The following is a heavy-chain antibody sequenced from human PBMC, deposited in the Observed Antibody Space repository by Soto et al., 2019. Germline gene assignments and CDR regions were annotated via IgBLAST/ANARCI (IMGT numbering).Heavy chain of an antibody. J-gene: IGHJ4*02. CDR2: VNPSGGHT. D-gene: IGHD2-21*02. CDR1: GDTFTDYS. CDR3: ARGGHVVVVTAALDY. V-gene: IGHV1-46*01. Sequence: QVQLVQSGAEVKKPGASVKVSCKASGDTFTDYSIHWVRQAPGHGLAWMGTVNPSGGHTTYAQHFLGRMTMTRDTSTSTLYMALTSLTSEDTAVYYCARGGHVVVVTAALDYWGQGTLVTVSS.